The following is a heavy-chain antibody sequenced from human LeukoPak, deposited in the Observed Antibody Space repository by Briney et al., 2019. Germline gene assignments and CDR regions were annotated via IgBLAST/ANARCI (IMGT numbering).Heavy chain of an antibody. CDR3: ARDYYGSGSDYGYFDY. D-gene: IGHD3-10*01. CDR2: IIPIIGTA. V-gene: IGHV1-69*13. CDR1: GYTFTSYD. J-gene: IGHJ4*02. Sequence: SVKVSCKASGYTFTSYDINWVRQATGQGLEWMGGIIPIIGTANYAQKFQGRVTITADESTSTAYMELSSLRSEDTAVYYCARDYYGSGSDYGYFDYWGQGTLVTVSS.